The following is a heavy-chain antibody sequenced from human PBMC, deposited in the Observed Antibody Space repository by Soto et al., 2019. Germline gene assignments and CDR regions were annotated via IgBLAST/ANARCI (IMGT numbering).Heavy chain of an antibody. CDR2: IYWDDDK. CDR3: AHSLGLSRTSSRAWFDP. Sequence: QITLKESGPTLVKPTQTLTLTCTFSGFSLSTSGVGVGWIRQPPGKALEWLALIYWDDDKRYSPSLKSRITITKNTSKNQVVLTMTNMDPVDTATYSCAHSLGLSRTSSRAWFDPWGQGTLVTVSS. J-gene: IGHJ5*02. D-gene: IGHD2-2*01. V-gene: IGHV2-5*02. CDR1: GFSLSTSGVG.